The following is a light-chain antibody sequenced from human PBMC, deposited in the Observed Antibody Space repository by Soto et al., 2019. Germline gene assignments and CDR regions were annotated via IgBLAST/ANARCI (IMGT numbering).Light chain of an antibody. CDR1: QSVTSTY. J-gene: IGKJ1*01. V-gene: IGKV3-20*01. CDR3: QQYGTSPQT. Sequence: EVVLTQSPGTLSFSPGERATLSCRASQSVTSTYLAWYQQRPGQSPRLLIYAAYSRATGIPDRFRGSGSGTDFTLTISRLEPEDFAVYYCQQYGTSPQTFGQGTKVDIK. CDR2: AAY.